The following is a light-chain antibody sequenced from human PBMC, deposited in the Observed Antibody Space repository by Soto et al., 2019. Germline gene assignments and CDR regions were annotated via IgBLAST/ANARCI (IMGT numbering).Light chain of an antibody. CDR1: SSDVGGYNY. CDR3: GTWDSSLSADV. Sequence: QSALTQPPSASGSPGQSVTISCTGTSSDVGGYNYVSWYQQHPGKAPKVIIYDNNKRPSGIPDRFSDSKSGTSATLGITGLQTGDEADYYCGTWDSSLSADVFGTGTKLTVL. J-gene: IGLJ1*01. V-gene: IGLV1-51*01. CDR2: DNN.